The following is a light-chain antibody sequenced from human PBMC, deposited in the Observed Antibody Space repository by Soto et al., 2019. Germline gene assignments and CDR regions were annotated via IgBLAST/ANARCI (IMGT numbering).Light chain of an antibody. J-gene: IGKJ1*01. V-gene: IGKV3-15*01. CDR2: GAS. CDR1: QSVSTT. Sequence: IVITHSPSTLSVSAWQRASLSCRASQSVSTTVAWYHQKPGQAPRLLVYGASTRATGIPARFSGSGAGTDFTLTITSLQSEDFGVYFCQQYKDWPTTFGQGTKVDIK. CDR3: QQYKDWPTT.